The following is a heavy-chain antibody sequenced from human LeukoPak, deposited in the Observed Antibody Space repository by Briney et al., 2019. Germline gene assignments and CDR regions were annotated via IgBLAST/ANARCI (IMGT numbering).Heavy chain of an antibody. J-gene: IGHJ4*02. CDR2: INPNSGGT. V-gene: IGHV1-2*02. CDR1: GYTFTGYY. Sequence: ASVTVSCKASGYTFTGYYMHWVRQAPGQGLEWMGWINPNSGGTNYAQKFQGRVTMTRDTSISTAYMELSRLRSDDTAVYYCARDGIYSSGYDYWGQGTLVTVSS. CDR3: ARDGIYSSGYDY. D-gene: IGHD5-18*01.